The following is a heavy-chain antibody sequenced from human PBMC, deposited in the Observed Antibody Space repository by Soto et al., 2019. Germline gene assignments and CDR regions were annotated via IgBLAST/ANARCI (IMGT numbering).Heavy chain of an antibody. CDR2: SRNKANSYST. CDR3: VRGYHSFDI. J-gene: IGHJ2*01. Sequence: EVQLVESGGGLVQPGGSLRLSCAVSGFTFSDHYMDWVRQAPGKGLEWVARSRNKANSYSTVYAGSVQGRFTISRDDSYSSLSMQMSSLKTEDSAVYYCVRGYHSFDIWGRGTLVTVSS. D-gene: IGHD5-12*01. CDR1: GFTFSDHY. V-gene: IGHV3-72*01.